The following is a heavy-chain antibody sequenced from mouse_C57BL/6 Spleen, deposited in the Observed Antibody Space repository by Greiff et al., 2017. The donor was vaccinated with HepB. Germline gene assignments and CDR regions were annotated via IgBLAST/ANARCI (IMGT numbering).Heavy chain of an antibody. J-gene: IGHJ1*03. D-gene: IGHD4-1*01. CDR2: IYPGDGDT. Sequence: QVQLKESGAELVKPGASVKISCKASGYAFSSYWMNWVKQRPGKGLEWIGQIYPGDGDTNYNGKFKGKATLTADKSSSTAYMQLSSLTSEDSAVYFCARLGRPWYFDVWGTGTTVTVSS. CDR3: ARLGRPWYFDV. CDR1: GYAFSSYW. V-gene: IGHV1-80*01.